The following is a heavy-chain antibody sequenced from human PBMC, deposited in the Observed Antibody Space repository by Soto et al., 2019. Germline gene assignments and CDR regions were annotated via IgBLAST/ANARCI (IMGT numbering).Heavy chain of an antibody. J-gene: IGHJ4*02. CDR3: ASGSSSWLYYFDY. CDR1: GGSISSSIYY. D-gene: IGHD6-13*01. Sequence: SETLSLTCTVSGGSISSSIYYGGWIRQPPGKGLEWIGCIYYSGSTYYNPSLKSRVTISVDTSKNQFSLKLSSVTTADTAVYYCASGSSSWLYYFDYWGQGTLVTVSS. V-gene: IGHV4-39*07. CDR2: IYYSGST.